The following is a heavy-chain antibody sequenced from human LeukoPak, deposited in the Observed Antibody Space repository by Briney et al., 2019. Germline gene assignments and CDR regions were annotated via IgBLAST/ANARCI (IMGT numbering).Heavy chain of an antibody. V-gene: IGHV1-24*01. CDR1: GYTLTELS. J-gene: IGHJ4*02. Sequence: GASVKVSCKVSGYTLTELSMHWVRQAPGKGLEWMGGFDPEDGETIYAQKFQGRVTMTEDTSTDTAYMELSSLRSEDTAVYYCATSLEGILWFRELSGFDYWGQGTLVTVSS. CDR3: ATSLEGILWFRELSGFDY. D-gene: IGHD3-10*01. CDR2: FDPEDGET.